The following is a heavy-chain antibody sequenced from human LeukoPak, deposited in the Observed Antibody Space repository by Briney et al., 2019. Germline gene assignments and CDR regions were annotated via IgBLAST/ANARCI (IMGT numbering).Heavy chain of an antibody. Sequence: ASVKVSCKASGYTFTSYYMHWVRQAPGQGLEWMGIINPSGGSTSYAQKFRGRVTMTRDTSTSTVYMELSSLRSEDTAVYYCAREGGVAGFDYWGQGTLVTVSS. V-gene: IGHV1-46*01. D-gene: IGHD6-19*01. CDR3: AREGGVAGFDY. CDR1: GYTFTSYY. J-gene: IGHJ4*02. CDR2: INPSGGST.